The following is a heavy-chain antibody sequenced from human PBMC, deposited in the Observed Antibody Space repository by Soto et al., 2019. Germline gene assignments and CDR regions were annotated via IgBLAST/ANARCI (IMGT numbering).Heavy chain of an antibody. CDR1: GFTFSSYG. CDR3: AKDRSHNFYYYYGMDV. J-gene: IGHJ6*02. CDR2: ISYDGSNK. D-gene: IGHD1-20*01. Sequence: SLRLSCAASGFTFSSYGMHWVRQAPGKGLEWVAVISYDGSNKYYADSVKGRFTISRDNSKNTLYLQMNSLRAEDTAVYYCAKDRSHNFYYYYGMDVWGQGTTVTVSS. V-gene: IGHV3-30*18.